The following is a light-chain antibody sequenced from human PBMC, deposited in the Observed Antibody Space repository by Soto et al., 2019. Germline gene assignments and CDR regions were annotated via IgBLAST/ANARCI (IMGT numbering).Light chain of an antibody. CDR3: AAWDDSLDGPI. Sequence: QSVLTQPPSASGTPGQSITISCSGSSSNIGSNSVNWYQQFPGTAPKLLIYNNNQRPSGVPDRFSGSKSGTSASLAISGLQSDDESDYYCAAWDDSLDGPIFGAGTKLTVL. V-gene: IGLV1-44*01. CDR1: SSNIGSNS. CDR2: NNN. J-gene: IGLJ1*01.